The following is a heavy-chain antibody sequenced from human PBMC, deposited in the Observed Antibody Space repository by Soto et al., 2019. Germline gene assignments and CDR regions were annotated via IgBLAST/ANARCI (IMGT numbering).Heavy chain of an antibody. D-gene: IGHD2-15*01. CDR1: GGTFSSYA. CDR3: AREGGYCSGGSCYSFRPFDY. CDR2: IIPIFGTA. J-gene: IGHJ4*02. V-gene: IGHV1-69*13. Sequence: SVKVSCKASGGTFSSYAISWVRQAPGQGLEWMGGIIPIFGTANYAQKFQGRVTITADESTSTSYMELSSLRSEDTAVYYCAREGGYCSGGSCYSFRPFDYWGQGTLVTVSS.